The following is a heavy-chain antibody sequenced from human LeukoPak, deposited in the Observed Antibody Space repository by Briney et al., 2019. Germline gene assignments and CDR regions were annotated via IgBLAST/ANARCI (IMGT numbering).Heavy chain of an antibody. CDR3: ARDGYYYGSGSYYKVDFDY. CDR2: SNAGNGNT. V-gene: IGHV1-3*02. Sequence: GASVKVSCKASGYTFTSYAMHWVRRAPGQRPEWMGWSNAGNGNTKYSQEFQGRVTITRDTSASTAYMELSSLRSEDMAVYYCARDGYYYGSGSYYKVDFDYWGQGTLVTVSS. CDR1: GYTFTSYA. J-gene: IGHJ4*02. D-gene: IGHD3-10*01.